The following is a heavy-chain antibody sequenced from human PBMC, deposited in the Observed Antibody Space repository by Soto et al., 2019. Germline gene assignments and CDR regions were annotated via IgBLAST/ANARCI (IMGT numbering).Heavy chain of an antibody. J-gene: IGHJ4*02. CDR1: GFTFRNNV. V-gene: IGHV3-23*01. D-gene: IGHD2-8*01. Sequence: LRLSCAASGFTFRNNVLSWVRQAPVNVLDWVSGITGRGRDTYYADSVKGRFTISRDNSKNMVFLQMNSLRAEDTALSYCAKNGLDNSPSAIDSWGPGTLVTVSS. CDR2: ITGRGRDT. CDR3: AKNGLDNSPSAIDS.